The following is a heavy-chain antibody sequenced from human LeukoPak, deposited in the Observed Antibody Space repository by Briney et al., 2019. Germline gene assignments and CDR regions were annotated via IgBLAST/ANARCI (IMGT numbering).Heavy chain of an antibody. D-gene: IGHD5-18*01. V-gene: IGHV4-59*01. CDR2: IYYSGST. CDR3: ARGWIQLYY. Sequence: TSETLSLTCTVSGGSISSYYRSWIRQPPGKGLEWIGYIYYSGSTNYNPSLKSRVTISVDTSKNQFSLKLSSVTAADTAVYYCARGWIQLYYWGQGTLVTVSS. CDR1: GGSISSYY. J-gene: IGHJ4*02.